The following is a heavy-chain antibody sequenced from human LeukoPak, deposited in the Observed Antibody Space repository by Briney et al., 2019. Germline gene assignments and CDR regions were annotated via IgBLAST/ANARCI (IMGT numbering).Heavy chain of an antibody. Sequence: GGSLRLSCAASGFTFSSYSMNWVRQAPGKGLEWVSYISSSSSTIYYADSVKGRFTISRDNAKNSLYLQMNSLRAEDTALYYCAKSGDYERPVFDYWGQGTLVTVSS. V-gene: IGHV3-48*01. CDR3: AKSGDYERPVFDY. D-gene: IGHD4-17*01. CDR1: GFTFSSYS. J-gene: IGHJ4*02. CDR2: ISSSSSTI.